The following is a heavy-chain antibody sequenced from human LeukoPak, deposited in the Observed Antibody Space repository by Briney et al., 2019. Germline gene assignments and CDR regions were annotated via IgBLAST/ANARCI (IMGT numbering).Heavy chain of an antibody. Sequence: SETLSLTCAVYGGSFSGYYWSWIRQPPGKGLEWIGEINHSGSTNYNPSLKSRVTISVDTSKNQFSLKLSSVTAADTAVYYCARGREYSSSSKTGDYWGQGTLVTVSS. V-gene: IGHV4-34*01. CDR1: GGSFSGYY. CDR3: ARGREYSSSSKTGDY. D-gene: IGHD6-6*01. J-gene: IGHJ4*02. CDR2: INHSGST.